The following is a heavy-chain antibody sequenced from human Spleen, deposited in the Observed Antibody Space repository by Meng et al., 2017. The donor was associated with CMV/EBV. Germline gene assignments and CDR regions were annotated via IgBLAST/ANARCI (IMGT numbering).Heavy chain of an antibody. CDR3: AKIRGSSRFYYYYGMDV. V-gene: IGHV3-23*01. CDR1: GFTFSSYA. J-gene: IGHJ6*02. CDR2: ISGSGGST. D-gene: IGHD6-6*01. Sequence: GESLKISCAASGFTFSSYAMSWVRQAPGKGLEWVSAISGSGGSTYYADSVKGRFTISRDNSKNTLYLQMNSLRAEDTAVYYCAKIRGSSRFYYYYGMDVWGQGTTVTVSS.